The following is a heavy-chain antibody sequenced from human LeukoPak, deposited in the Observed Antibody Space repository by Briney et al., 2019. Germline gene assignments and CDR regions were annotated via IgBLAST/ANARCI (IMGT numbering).Heavy chain of an antibody. CDR1: EVNVNYYY. D-gene: IGHD1-7*01. J-gene: IGHJ4*02. CDR2: IGGSDSIV. V-gene: IGHV3-11*01. Sequence: AGSLTLSCGAAEVNVNYYYMSWVRQPAGKGLEWISDIGGSDSIVAYADSVEGRFTISRDIAKNSLFLQMNSLRADGMAVYYCARELVAGTFDLWGQGILVTVPS. CDR3: ARELVAGTFDL.